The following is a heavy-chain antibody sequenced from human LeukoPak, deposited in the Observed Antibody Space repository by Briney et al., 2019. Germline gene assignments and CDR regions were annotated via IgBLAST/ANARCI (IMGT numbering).Heavy chain of an antibody. D-gene: IGHD1-1*01. Sequence: ASVKVSCKASGYTFTSFHMHWVRQAPGQGLEWMGIINPSGGGTSYPQKFQGRVTMTEDTSTDTAYMELSSLRSEDTAVYFCAVSLTTGGYYGMDVWGQGTTVTVSS. V-gene: IGHV1-46*03. J-gene: IGHJ6*02. CDR3: AVSLTTGGYYGMDV. CDR1: GYTFTSFH. CDR2: INPSGGGT.